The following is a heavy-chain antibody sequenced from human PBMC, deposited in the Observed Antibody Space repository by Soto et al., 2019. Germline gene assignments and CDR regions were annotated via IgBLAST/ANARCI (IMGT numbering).Heavy chain of an antibody. CDR1: GFTFSSYA. Sequence: GGSLRLSCAASGFTFSSYAMSWVRQAPGPGLEWVSGISGSGGSTDYPDSGKGRFTLSGDNSKNTLYLQMNSLGAEDTAVYYCAKYVGSDYYDVMDVWGQGTTVTVSS. CDR2: ISGSGGST. V-gene: IGHV3-23*01. J-gene: IGHJ6*02. D-gene: IGHD1-26*01. CDR3: AKYVGSDYYDVMDV.